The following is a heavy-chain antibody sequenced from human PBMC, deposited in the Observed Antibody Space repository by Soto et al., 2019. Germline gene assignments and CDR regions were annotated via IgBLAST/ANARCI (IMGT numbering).Heavy chain of an antibody. CDR2: INHSGST. CDR1: GGSFSGYY. D-gene: IGHD3-3*01. Sequence: SETLSLTCAVYGGSFSGYYWSWIRQPPGKGLEWIGEINHSGSTNYNPSLKSRVTISVDTSKNQFSLKLSSVTAADTAVHYCARGHDFWSGYYKVVPTRPFDYWGQGTLVTVSS. J-gene: IGHJ4*02. V-gene: IGHV4-34*01. CDR3: ARGHDFWSGYYKVVPTRPFDY.